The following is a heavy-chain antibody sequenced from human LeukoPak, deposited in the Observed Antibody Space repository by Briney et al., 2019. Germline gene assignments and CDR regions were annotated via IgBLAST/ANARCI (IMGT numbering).Heavy chain of an antibody. CDR3: ARVTAGTYYKGLGSFDS. V-gene: IGHV3-69-1*01. Sequence: GGSLRLSCAVSGFSLSDYYMNWVRQAPGKGLEWVSSITSSSTSIYYADSVKGRFTISRDNAKSSLYLQMNSLRAEDTAVYYCARVTAGTYYKGLGSFDSWGQGAQVTVSS. D-gene: IGHD1-26*01. CDR1: GFSLSDYY. J-gene: IGHJ4*02. CDR2: ITSSSTSI.